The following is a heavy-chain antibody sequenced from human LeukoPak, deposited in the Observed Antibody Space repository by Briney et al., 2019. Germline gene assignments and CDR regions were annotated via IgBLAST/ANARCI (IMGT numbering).Heavy chain of an antibody. D-gene: IGHD2-2*01. CDR1: GGSISSYY. Sequence: SETLSLTCAVSGGSISSYYWSWIRQPPGKGLEWIGYIYYSGSTNYNPSLKSRVTISVDTSKNQFSLKLSSVTAADTAVYYCARYQHLYYFDYWGQGTLVTVSS. CDR3: ARYQHLYYFDY. V-gene: IGHV4-59*08. CDR2: IYYSGST. J-gene: IGHJ4*02.